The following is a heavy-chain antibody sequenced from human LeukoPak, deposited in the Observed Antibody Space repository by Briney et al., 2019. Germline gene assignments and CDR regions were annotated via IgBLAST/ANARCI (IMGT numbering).Heavy chain of an antibody. J-gene: IGHJ4*02. Sequence: SQTLSLTCSVSGGPIVTYYWSGIRQPPGKGLEWVGYIYYSGITNYNPSLKSRVTISVDTSKNQFSLKLSSVTAADTAVYYCARDSGYGSFDYWGQGSLVTVSS. CDR2: IYYSGIT. V-gene: IGHV4-59*01. D-gene: IGHD5-12*01. CDR3: ARDSGYGSFDY. CDR1: GGPIVTYY.